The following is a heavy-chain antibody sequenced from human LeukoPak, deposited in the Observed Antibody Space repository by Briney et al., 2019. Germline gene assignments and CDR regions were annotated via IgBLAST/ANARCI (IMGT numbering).Heavy chain of an antibody. D-gene: IGHD3-22*01. J-gene: IGHJ4*02. CDR2: IYYSGGT. Sequence: PSETLSLTCTVSGGSISSGGYFWSWIRQHPGKGLEWIGYIYYSGGTYYNPSLKSRVTISLDTSKNQFSLKLSSVTAADTAVYYCARLMIVVVITTDWGQGTLVTVSS. V-gene: IGHV4-31*03. CDR3: ARLMIVVVITTD. CDR1: GGSISSGGYF.